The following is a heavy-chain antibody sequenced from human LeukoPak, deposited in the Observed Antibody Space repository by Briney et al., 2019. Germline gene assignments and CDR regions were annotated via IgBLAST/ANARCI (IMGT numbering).Heavy chain of an antibody. D-gene: IGHD1-7*01. CDR3: ARDSWNYCSDY. CDR2: MDPTGTTS. CDR1: GYSFTNYK. J-gene: IGHJ4*02. V-gene: IGHV1-46*01. Sequence: ASVKVSCKASGYSFTNYKMHWMRQVPGQGLEWMGIMDPTGTTSRYAFKFQGRITVTRDTSTSTVYMVLRSLRSDDTAVYYCARDSWNYCSDYWGQGTRVTVSS.